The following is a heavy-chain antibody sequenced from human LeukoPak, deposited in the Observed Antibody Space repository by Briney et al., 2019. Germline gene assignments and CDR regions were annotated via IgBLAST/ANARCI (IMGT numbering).Heavy chain of an antibody. CDR1: GGSISSGSYY. D-gene: IGHD7-27*01. CDR2: IYTSGST. Sequence: PSQTLSLTCTVSGGSISSGSYYWSWIRQPAGKGLEWIGRIYTSGSTNYNPSLKSRVTISVDTSKNQFSLKLSSVTAADTAVYYCAKNNWGNGYFDYWGQGTLVTVSS. J-gene: IGHJ4*02. CDR3: AKNNWGNGYFDY. V-gene: IGHV4-61*02.